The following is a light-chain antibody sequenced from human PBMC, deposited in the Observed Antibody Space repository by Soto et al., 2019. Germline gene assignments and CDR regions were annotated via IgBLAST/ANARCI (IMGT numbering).Light chain of an antibody. V-gene: IGKV3-11*01. Sequence: EIVLTQSPVTLSLCPGERATLSCGASQSVSSYLSWYQQKPGQAPRLLIYDASNRATGIPARFSGSGSGTDFTLTISSLEPEDFAVYYCQQRKNWQVTFGQGTRLEI. CDR1: QSVSSY. CDR3: QQRKNWQVT. J-gene: IGKJ5*01. CDR2: DAS.